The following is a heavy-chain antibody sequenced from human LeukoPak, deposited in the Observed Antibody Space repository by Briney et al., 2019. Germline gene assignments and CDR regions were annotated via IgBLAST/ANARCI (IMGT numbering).Heavy chain of an antibody. Sequence: SETLSLTCSVSGGSINGYYWSWIRQPPGKGLEWLGYTYYSGSTNYNPSLKSRVSISVDTSKNQFSLKLTSVTAADTAVYYCARLPLNWFDPWGQGTLVTVSS. J-gene: IGHJ5*02. CDR2: TYYSGST. CDR3: ARLPLNWFDP. CDR1: GGSINGYY. V-gene: IGHV4-59*01.